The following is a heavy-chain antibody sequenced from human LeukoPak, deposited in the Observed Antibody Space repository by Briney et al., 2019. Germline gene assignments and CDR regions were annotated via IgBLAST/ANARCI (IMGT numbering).Heavy chain of an antibody. V-gene: IGHV4-34*01. CDR2: INHSGST. CDR3: ARLGIQAVAGVVDY. CDR1: GGSFSGYY. J-gene: IGHJ4*02. D-gene: IGHD6-19*01. Sequence: SETLCLTCAVYGGSFSGYYWSWIRQPPGKGLEWIGEINHSGSTNYNPSLKSRVTISVDTSKNQFSLKLSSVTAADTAVYYCARLGIQAVAGVVDYWGQGTLVTVSS.